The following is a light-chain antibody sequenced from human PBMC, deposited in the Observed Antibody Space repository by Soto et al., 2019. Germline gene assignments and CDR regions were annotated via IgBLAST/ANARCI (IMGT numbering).Light chain of an antibody. CDR1: SSDVGGYNY. V-gene: IGLV2-11*01. J-gene: IGLJ1*01. CDR2: DVN. Sequence: QSMLTQPRSVSGSPGQSVTISCTGTSSDVGGYNYVSWYQQHPGKAPKLMIYDVNKRPSGVPDRFSGSKSGNTASLTISGLQAEDEADYYCCSYAGSYTLVFGTGTKV. CDR3: CSYAGSYTLV.